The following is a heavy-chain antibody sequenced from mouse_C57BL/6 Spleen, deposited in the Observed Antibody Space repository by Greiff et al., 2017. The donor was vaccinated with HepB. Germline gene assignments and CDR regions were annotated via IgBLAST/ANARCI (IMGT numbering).Heavy chain of an antibody. CDR1: GYTFTSYW. J-gene: IGHJ2*01. CDR3: ARRSIVDYYGSSYFDY. CDR2: IDPSDSYT. V-gene: IGHV1-69*01. Sequence: VQLQQPGAELVMPGASVKLSCKASGYTFTSYWMHWVKQRPGQGLEWIGEIDPSDSYTNYNQKFKGKSTLTVDKSSSTAYMQLSSLTSEDSAVYYCARRSIVDYYGSSYFDYWGQGTTLTVSS. D-gene: IGHD1-1*01.